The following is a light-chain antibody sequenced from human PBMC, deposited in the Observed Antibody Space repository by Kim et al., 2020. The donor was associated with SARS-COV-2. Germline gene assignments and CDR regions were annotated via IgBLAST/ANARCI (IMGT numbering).Light chain of an antibody. V-gene: IGLV1-47*01. CDR2: RNN. CDR1: SSNIGSNY. J-gene: IGLJ3*02. CDR3: AAWDNSLSGWV. Sequence: ELTQPPSASGTPGQRVTISCSGSSSNIGSNYVYWYQQLPGTAPKLLIYRNNQRPSGVPDRLSGSKSGTSASLAISGLRSEAEADYYCAAWDNSLSGWVFGAGTQLTVL.